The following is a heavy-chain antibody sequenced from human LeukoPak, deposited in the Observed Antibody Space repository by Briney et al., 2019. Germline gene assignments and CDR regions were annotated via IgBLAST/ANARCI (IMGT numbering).Heavy chain of an antibody. Sequence: EGSLRLSCAASGFTFSSYAMSWVRQAPGKGLEWVSAISGSGGSTYYADSVKGRFTISRDNSKNTLYLQMNSLSAEDTAVYYCAKDPRGTAYCGGDCYLWGQGTLVTVSS. V-gene: IGHV3-23*01. J-gene: IGHJ4*02. CDR1: GFTFSSYA. D-gene: IGHD2-21*02. CDR2: ISGSGGST. CDR3: AKDPRGTAYCGGDCYL.